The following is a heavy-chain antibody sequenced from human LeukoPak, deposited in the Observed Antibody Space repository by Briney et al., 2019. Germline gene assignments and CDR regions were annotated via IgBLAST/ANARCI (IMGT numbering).Heavy chain of an antibody. V-gene: IGHV3-53*01. J-gene: IGHJ4*02. Sequence: GGSLRLSCAASGFTVSSDYMSWVRQAPGKGLEWVSVIYSGGSTYYADSVKGRFTISRDNSKNTLYLQMNSLRAEDTAVYYCARAGLGYCSSTSCYNFPFSDYWGQGTLVTVSS. CDR1: GFTVSSDY. CDR3: ARAGLGYCSSTSCYNFPFSDY. CDR2: IYSGGST. D-gene: IGHD2-2*02.